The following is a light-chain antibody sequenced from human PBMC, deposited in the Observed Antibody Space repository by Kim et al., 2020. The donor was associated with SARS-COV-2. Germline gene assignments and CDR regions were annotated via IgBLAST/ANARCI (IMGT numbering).Light chain of an antibody. V-gene: IGLV1-47*01. CDR1: GPNTGTNY. CDR2: RDD. CDR3: AVWDDRLTGWM. Sequence: GQRVTISCSGSGPNTGTNYVQWYRQFPGTAPKLLIYRDDQRPSGVPDRFSGSKSGTSASLAISGLRSEDEADYYCAVWDDRLTGWMFGGGTQLTVL. J-gene: IGLJ3*02.